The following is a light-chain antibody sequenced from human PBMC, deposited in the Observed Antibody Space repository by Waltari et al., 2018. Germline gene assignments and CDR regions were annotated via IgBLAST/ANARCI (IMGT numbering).Light chain of an antibody. Sequence: IVMTQSPLPLPVTPGEPASISCRSSQSLLHSNGYNYLDWYLQKPGQSPQLLIYLGSNRASGVPDRFSGSGSGTDFTLKISRVEAEDVGVYYCMQALQTPRAFGQGTKVEIK. V-gene: IGKV2-28*01. CDR3: MQALQTPRA. CDR1: QSLLHSNGYNY. CDR2: LGS. J-gene: IGKJ1*01.